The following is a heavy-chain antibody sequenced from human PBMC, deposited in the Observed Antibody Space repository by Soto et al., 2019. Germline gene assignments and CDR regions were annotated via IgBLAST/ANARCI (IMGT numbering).Heavy chain of an antibody. CDR1: GFTFSDHY. Sequence: GGSLRLSCAASGFTFSDHYMDWVRQAPGKGLEWVGRTRNIANSYTTEYAASVKGRFTVSRDDSKNTMYLHMNSLRAEDTALYYCAKGSVRLVRGVILNFDYWGQGSLVTVSS. CDR3: AKGSVRLVRGVILNFDY. D-gene: IGHD3-10*01. J-gene: IGHJ4*02. V-gene: IGHV3-72*01. CDR2: TRNIANSYTT.